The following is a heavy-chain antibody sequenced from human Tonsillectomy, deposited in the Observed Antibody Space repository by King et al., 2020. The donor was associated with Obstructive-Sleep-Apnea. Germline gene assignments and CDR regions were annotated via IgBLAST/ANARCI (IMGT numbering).Heavy chain of an antibody. CDR1: GFIFDDYT. J-gene: IGHJ2*01. Sequence: VQLVESGGVVVQPGGSLRLSCAASGFIFDDYTMHWVRQTPGKGLEWVSLISWDGGSTYYADSVKGRFTISRDNSKNSLYVQMNSLRTEDTALYYCAKDQRAQLWPWYFDLWGRGTLVTVSS. D-gene: IGHD5-18*01. CDR2: ISWDGGST. V-gene: IGHV3-43*01. CDR3: AKDQRAQLWPWYFDL.